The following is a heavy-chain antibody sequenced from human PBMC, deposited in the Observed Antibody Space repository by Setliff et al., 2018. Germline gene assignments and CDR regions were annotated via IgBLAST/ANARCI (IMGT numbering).Heavy chain of an antibody. D-gene: IGHD5-12*01. J-gene: IGHJ6*02. Sequence: LSLTCAVYGGSFNVYFWSWIRQPPGKGLEWIGEISHSGSTNYSPSLKSRVTMSVDKSKNQFSLNLNSVTAADTAVYYCARDQWVRSPPLYFSYSMDVWGQGTTVTVSS. CDR2: ISHSGST. V-gene: IGHV4-34*01. CDR1: GGSFNVYF. CDR3: ARDQWVRSPPLYFSYSMDV.